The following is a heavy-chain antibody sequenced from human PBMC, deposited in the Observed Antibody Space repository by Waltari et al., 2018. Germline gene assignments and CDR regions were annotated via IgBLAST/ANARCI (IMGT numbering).Heavy chain of an antibody. Sequence: EVQLVESGGGLIQPGGSLRLSCAASGFNVFSNYMSWVRQAPGKGLEWVSVIYSGGGTTSYADSVKGRFTISRDDSRNIVYLQMNSLRADDTVVYYCARDRGASGYDFDYWGQGVLVTVSS. CDR1: GFNVFSNY. V-gene: IGHV3-53*01. J-gene: IGHJ4*02. D-gene: IGHD5-12*01. CDR3: ARDRGASGYDFDY. CDR2: IYSGGGTT.